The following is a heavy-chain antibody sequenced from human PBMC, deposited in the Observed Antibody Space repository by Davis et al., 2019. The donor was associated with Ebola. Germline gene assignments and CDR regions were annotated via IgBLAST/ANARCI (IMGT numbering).Heavy chain of an antibody. CDR1: GGSFSDYY. V-gene: IGHV4-34*01. J-gene: IGHJ6*02. CDR2: INHSGNT. Sequence: PSETLSLTCAVYGGSFSDYYWSWIRQPPGKGLEWIGEINHSGNTNYNPSLKSRVTISVDTSKNQFSLKLSSVTAADTAVYYCAREGFYGMDIWGQGTTVTVSS. CDR3: AREGFYGMDI.